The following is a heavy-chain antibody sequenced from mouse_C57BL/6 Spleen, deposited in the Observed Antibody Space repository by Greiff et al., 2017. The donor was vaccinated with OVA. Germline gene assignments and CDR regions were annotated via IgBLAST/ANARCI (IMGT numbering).Heavy chain of an antibody. Sequence: EVQLVESGGGLVKPGGSLKLSCAASGFTFSDYGMHWVRQAPEKGLEWVAYISSGSSTIYYADTVKGRVTISRDNAKNTLFLQKTSRRSEDTAMYYCENYDYYGIHWGQGTSVTVSS. CDR1: GFTFSDYG. V-gene: IGHV5-17*01. CDR3: ENYDYYGIH. D-gene: IGHD2-4*01. CDR2: ISSGSSTI. J-gene: IGHJ4*01.